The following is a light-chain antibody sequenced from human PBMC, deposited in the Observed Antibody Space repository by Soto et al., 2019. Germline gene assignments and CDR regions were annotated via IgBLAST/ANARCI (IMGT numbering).Light chain of an antibody. CDR2: RES. J-gene: IGKJ2*01. Sequence: DIQRTHSPSTLSASVGDTVTITCRASQSIGSWLAWYQQKPGKAPKFMIYRESILESGVPARFSGSGSGTDFTLSLCSLQPDNFASYYSQQDESHPHTFGRGTKVDIK. CDR1: QSIGSW. V-gene: IGKV1-5*03. CDR3: QQDESHPHT.